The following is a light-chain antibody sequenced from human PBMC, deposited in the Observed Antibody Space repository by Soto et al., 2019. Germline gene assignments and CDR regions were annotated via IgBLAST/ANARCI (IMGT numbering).Light chain of an antibody. CDR1: QDIGKW. V-gene: IGKV1-12*01. J-gene: IGKJ3*01. CDR3: QQATSFPFT. Sequence: DIQMTQSPSSVSASVGDRVTITCRASQDIGKWLAWYQQKPGKAPKLLIYAASSLQSGVPSRFSGSGSATECTLTSISLQPEEFATYVCQQATSFPFTFGPGTKL. CDR2: AAS.